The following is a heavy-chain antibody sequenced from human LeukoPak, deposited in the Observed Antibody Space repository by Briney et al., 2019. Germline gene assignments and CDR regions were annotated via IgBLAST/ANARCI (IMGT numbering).Heavy chain of an antibody. CDR3: ARDWTRRPSGNKTPAAFDI. J-gene: IGHJ3*02. CDR2: INPSGGST. D-gene: IGHD4-23*01. V-gene: IGHV1-46*01. CDR1: GYTFTSYY. Sequence: ASVKVSCKASGYTFTSYYMHWVRQAPGQGLEWMGIINPSGGSTSYAQKFQGRVTMTRDMSTSTVYMELSSLRSEDTAVYYCARDWTRRPSGNKTPAAFDIWGQGTMVTVSS.